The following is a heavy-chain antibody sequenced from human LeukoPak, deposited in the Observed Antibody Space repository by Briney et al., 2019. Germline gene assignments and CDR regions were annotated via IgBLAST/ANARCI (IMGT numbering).Heavy chain of an antibody. J-gene: IGHJ4*02. CDR3: ARGTKIRGYSGYDSGDY. CDR1: GYTFTSYD. D-gene: IGHD5-12*01. CDR2: MNPNSGNT. Sequence: ASVKVSCEASGYTFTSYDINWVRQATGQGLEWMGWMNPNSGNTGYAQKFQGRVTMTRNTSISTAYMELSSLRSEDTAVYYCARGTKIRGYSGYDSGDYWGQGTLVTVSS. V-gene: IGHV1-8*01.